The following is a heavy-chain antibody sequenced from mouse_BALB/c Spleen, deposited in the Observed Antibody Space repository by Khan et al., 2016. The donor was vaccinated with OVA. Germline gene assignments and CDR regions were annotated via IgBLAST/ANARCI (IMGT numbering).Heavy chain of an antibody. V-gene: IGHV3-2*02. CDR1: GYSITSDYA. Sequence: VQLKESGPGLVKPSQSLSLTCTVTGYSITSDYAWNWIQQFPGNKLEWMGFISYSGNTNYNPSLKSRISITRDTYKNQFFLQLNSVTTEDTATYYCARVYGGDFDYWGQGTTLTVSS. J-gene: IGHJ2*01. D-gene: IGHD1-1*01. CDR2: ISYSGNT. CDR3: ARVYGGDFDY.